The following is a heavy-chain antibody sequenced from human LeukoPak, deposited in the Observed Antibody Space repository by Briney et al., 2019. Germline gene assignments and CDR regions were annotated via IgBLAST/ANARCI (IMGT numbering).Heavy chain of an antibody. Sequence: TGGSLRLSCAVSGFTSTSYAMSWVRQAPGKGLEWVSSISGSGGTTYYAASVKGRFTISRDNSKNTLYLQMSSLRADDTAVYYCSWRGAEAAAAPYYFDYWGQGTLVTVSS. V-gene: IGHV3-23*01. CDR1: GFTSTSYA. CDR3: SWRGAEAAAAPYYFDY. CDR2: ISGSGGTT. D-gene: IGHD6-13*01. J-gene: IGHJ4*02.